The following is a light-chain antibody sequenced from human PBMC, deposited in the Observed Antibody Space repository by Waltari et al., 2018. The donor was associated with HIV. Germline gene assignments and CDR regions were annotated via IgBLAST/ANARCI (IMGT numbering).Light chain of an antibody. CDR3: QQYNHWPRT. V-gene: IGKV3-15*01. Sequence: TQSPATLSVSLGEKATLSCKASYSVAGNLAWYQQKPGQAPRLLIHDASTRAAGILARFSGSGSGTEFSLSISSLQSEDSAIYYCQQYNHWPRTFGQGTKVEIK. CDR2: DAS. J-gene: IGKJ1*01. CDR1: YSVAGN.